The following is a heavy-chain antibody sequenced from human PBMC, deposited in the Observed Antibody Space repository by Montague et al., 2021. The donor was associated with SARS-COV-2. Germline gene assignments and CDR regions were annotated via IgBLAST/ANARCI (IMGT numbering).Heavy chain of an antibody. CDR1: GFTISSNY. D-gene: IGHD4-11*01. V-gene: IGHV3-66*01. Sequence: SLRLSCAASGFTISSNYMSWVRQAPGKGLGWVSVIYSDVSTYYADSVKGRFTISRDNSKNTLYLQMNSLRAEDTAVYYCARVVTYAFDVWGQGTMVTVSS. CDR2: IYSDVST. J-gene: IGHJ3*01. CDR3: ARVVTYAFDV.